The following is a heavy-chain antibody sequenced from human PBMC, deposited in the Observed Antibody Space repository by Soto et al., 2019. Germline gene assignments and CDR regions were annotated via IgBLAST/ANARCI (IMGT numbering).Heavy chain of an antibody. D-gene: IGHD3-22*01. Sequence: XGSLRLSCAASGFSFSSYAMSGVRQAPGKGLEWVSAISGSGGSTYYADSVKGRFTISRDNSKNTPYLQMNSLRAEDTAVYYCAKDLYDRLGMAFDIWGQGTMVTVSS. V-gene: IGHV3-23*01. J-gene: IGHJ3*02. CDR3: AKDLYDRLGMAFDI. CDR2: ISGSGGST. CDR1: GFSFSSYA.